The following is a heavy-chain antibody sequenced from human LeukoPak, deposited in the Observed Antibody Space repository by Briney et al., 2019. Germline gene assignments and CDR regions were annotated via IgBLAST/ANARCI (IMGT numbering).Heavy chain of an antibody. CDR3: TRYRDGFDI. D-gene: IGHD3-16*02. CDR1: GFTVTDNY. CDR2: IYSGGST. J-gene: IGHJ3*02. Sequence: PGGSLRLSCAASGFTVTDNYMSWVRQAPGKGLEWVSVIYSGGSTYYADSVRGRFTVSRDNSKNTVYLQMNSLRADDTAVDYCTRYRDGFDIWGQGTMVTVSS. V-gene: IGHV3-53*01.